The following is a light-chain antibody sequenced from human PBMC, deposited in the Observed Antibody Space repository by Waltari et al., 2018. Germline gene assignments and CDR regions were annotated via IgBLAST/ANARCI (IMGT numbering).Light chain of an antibody. CDR1: QSVSRF. J-gene: IGKJ1*01. CDR2: GAS. CDR3: RKYDRIPAT. V-gene: IGKV3-20*01. Sequence: EIVLTQSPGPLSLSPGERGTLSCRASQSVSRFLAWYQQKPGQAPRLPIYGASTRSTGIPDRFSGSGAGTDFSLTISRLEPEDFAVYYCRKYDRIPATFGQGTKVEIK.